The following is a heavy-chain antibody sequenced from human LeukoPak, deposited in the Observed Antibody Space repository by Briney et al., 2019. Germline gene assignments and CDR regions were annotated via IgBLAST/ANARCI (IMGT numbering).Heavy chain of an antibody. D-gene: IGHD6-6*01. CDR3: ARVAARSFDY. V-gene: IGHV4-34*01. Sequence: SETLSLTCAVYGVSFSGYYWSWIRQPPGKGLEWIGEINHSGSTNYNPSLKSRVTISVDTSKNQFSLKLSSVTAADTAVYYCARVAARSFDYWGQGTLVTVSS. CDR2: INHSGST. CDR1: GVSFSGYY. J-gene: IGHJ4*02.